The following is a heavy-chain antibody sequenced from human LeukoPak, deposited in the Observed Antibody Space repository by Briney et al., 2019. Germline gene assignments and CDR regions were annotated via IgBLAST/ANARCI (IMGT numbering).Heavy chain of an antibody. D-gene: IGHD6-19*01. J-gene: IGHJ5*02. V-gene: IGHV3-23*01. CDR1: GFTFSSYG. CDR2: ISGSGGST. Sequence: GGSLRLSCAASGFTFSSYGMSWVRQAPGKGLEWVSAISGSGGSTYYADSVKGRFTISRDNSKNTLYLQMNSLRAEDTAVYYCAKFGSVAGTYWFDPWGQGTLVTVSS. CDR3: AKFGSVAGTYWFDP.